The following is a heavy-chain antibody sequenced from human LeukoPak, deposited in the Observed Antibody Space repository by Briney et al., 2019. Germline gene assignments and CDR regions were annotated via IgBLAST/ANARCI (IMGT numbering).Heavy chain of an antibody. J-gene: IGHJ5*02. CDR2: IYHSGST. Sequence: SETLSLTCAVSGGSISSGGYSWSWIRQPPGKGLEWIGYIYHSGSTYYNPSLKSRVTISVDRSKNQFSLKLSSVTAADTAVYYCARAYGDYVDWFDPWGQGTLVTVSS. CDR1: GGSISSGGYS. D-gene: IGHD4-17*01. CDR3: ARAYGDYVDWFDP. V-gene: IGHV4-30-2*01.